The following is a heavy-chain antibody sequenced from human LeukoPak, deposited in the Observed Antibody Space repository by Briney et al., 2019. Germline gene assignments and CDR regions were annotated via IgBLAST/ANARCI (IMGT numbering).Heavy chain of an antibody. CDR2: IYYSGST. CDR3: ARHFPWYYYDSSGAPTRNDAFDI. J-gene: IGHJ3*02. V-gene: IGHV4-59*01. CDR1: GGSISSYY. Sequence: PSETLSLTCTVSGGSISSYYWSWIRQPPGKGLEWIGYIYYSGSTNYNPSLKSRVTISVDTSKNQFSLKLSSVTAADTAVYYRARHFPWYYYDSSGAPTRNDAFDIWGQGTMVTVSS. D-gene: IGHD3-22*01.